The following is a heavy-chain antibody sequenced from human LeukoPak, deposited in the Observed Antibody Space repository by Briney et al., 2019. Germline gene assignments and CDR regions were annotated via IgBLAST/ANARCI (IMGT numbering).Heavy chain of an antibody. CDR2: IYHSGST. D-gene: IGHD2-2*01. CDR3: AREGKVPAGNWFDS. Sequence: SETLSLTCAVSGGSISGSNWWSWVRQPPGKGLEWIGEIYHSGSTNYNPSLKSRVTISVDKSKNQFSLKLSSVTAADTAVYYCAREGKVPAGNWFDSWGPGTLVTVSS. V-gene: IGHV4-4*02. J-gene: IGHJ5*01. CDR1: GGSISGSNW.